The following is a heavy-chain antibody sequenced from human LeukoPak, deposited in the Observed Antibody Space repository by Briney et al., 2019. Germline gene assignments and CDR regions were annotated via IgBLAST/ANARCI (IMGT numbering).Heavy chain of an antibody. Sequence: SSETLSLTCAVYGGSFSGYYWSWIRQPPGKGLEWIGEINHSGSTNYNPSLKSRVTISVDTSKNQFSLKLSSVTAADTAVYYCARTVRYSYGRIYYYYYYMDVWGKGTTVTVSS. CDR3: ARTVRYSYGRIYYYYYYMDV. J-gene: IGHJ6*03. D-gene: IGHD5-18*01. CDR2: INHSGST. V-gene: IGHV4-34*01. CDR1: GGSFSGYY.